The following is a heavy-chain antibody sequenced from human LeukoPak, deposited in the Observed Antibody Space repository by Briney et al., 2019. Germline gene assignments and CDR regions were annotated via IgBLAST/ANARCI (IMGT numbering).Heavy chain of an antibody. V-gene: IGHV3-11*01. CDR2: TSSSGSTI. CDR3: ARDRSSYYDSSGYYNWFDP. Sequence: GGSLRLSCAASGFTFSDYYMSWIRQAPGKGLEWVSYTSSSGSTIYYADSVKGRFTISRDNAKNSLYLQMNSLRAEDTAVYYCARDRSSYYDSSGYYNWFDPWGEGTLVTVSS. D-gene: IGHD3-22*01. J-gene: IGHJ5*02. CDR1: GFTFSDYY.